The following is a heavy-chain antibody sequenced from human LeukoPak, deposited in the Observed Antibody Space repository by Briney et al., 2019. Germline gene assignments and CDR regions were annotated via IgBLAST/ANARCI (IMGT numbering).Heavy chain of an antibody. CDR1: GYTFTSYY. D-gene: IGHD4-23*01. CDR3: ARVKVAGISTSYYYYYMDV. CDR2: IKPSGGST. Sequence: SVKASCKASGYTFTSYYMHWERQAHGQGREWMGIIKPSGGSTSYAQKFQCRVTMTRDTSTSTVYMELSSLRSEDTAVYYCARVKVAGISTSYYYYYMDVWGKGTTVTVSS. J-gene: IGHJ6*03. V-gene: IGHV1-46*01.